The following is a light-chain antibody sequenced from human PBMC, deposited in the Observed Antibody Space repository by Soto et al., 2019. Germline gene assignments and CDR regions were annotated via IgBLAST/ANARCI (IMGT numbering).Light chain of an antibody. Sequence: AIQLTLSPSSLSASVGDRVTITCRASQGISSALAWYQQKPGKSPNLLIYDVSSLESGVPSRFSGSGSGTDFTLTISSLQPEDFATYYCQQFNTYPALTFGGGTKVEIK. V-gene: IGKV1-13*02. J-gene: IGKJ4*01. CDR1: QGISSA. CDR2: DVS. CDR3: QQFNTYPALT.